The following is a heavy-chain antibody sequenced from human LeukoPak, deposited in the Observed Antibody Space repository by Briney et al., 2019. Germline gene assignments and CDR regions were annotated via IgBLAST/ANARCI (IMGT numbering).Heavy chain of an antibody. CDR1: GFTFSSYA. CDR2: ISYDGSNK. V-gene: IGHV3-30*04. CDR3: DTTGTTSGFDY. Sequence: GGSLRLSCAASGFTFSSYAMHWVRQAPGKRLEWVAVISYDGSNKYYADSVKGRFTISRDNSKTTLYLQMNSLRAEDTAVYFCDTTGTTSGFDYWGQGTLVTVSS. D-gene: IGHD1-1*01. J-gene: IGHJ4*02.